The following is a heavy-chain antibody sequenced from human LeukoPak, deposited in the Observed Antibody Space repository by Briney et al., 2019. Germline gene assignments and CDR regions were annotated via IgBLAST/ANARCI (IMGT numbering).Heavy chain of an antibody. J-gene: IGHJ4*02. Sequence: GGSLRLSCAASGFSFDDFAMHWVRQAPGKGLEWVSLISGDGGSTYYADSVKGRFTISRDNSKNSLYLQMNSLRTEDTALYYRAKNINYYFDYWGQGTLVTVSS. V-gene: IGHV3-43*02. CDR1: GFSFDDFA. CDR2: ISGDGGST. CDR3: AKNINYYFDY.